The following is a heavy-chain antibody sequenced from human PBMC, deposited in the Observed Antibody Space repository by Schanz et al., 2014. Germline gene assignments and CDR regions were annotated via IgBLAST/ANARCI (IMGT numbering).Heavy chain of an antibody. CDR3: ARESVASARWFGP. D-gene: IGHD2-15*01. V-gene: IGHV1-2*06. CDR1: GRTFIVYH. CDR2: IGPNSGDT. Sequence: QVQLVQSGAEVKKPGASMKVSCKASGRTFIVYHVLHWVRQAPGQGLAWMGRIGPNSGDTHSAQELQGRASKTWNSTISTANMELSRLRSDDTSVEYCARESVASARWFGPWGQGTLVTVSS. J-gene: IGHJ5*02.